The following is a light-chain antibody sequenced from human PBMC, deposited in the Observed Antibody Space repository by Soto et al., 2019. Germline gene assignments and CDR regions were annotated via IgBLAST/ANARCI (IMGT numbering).Light chain of an antibody. CDR2: DVS. V-gene: IGLV2-14*03. CDR3: SSYTTSNTRQIV. Sequence: QSVLTQPASVSGCPGQSITSCCTGTSSDVGGYNYVSWYQHHPGKAPKLMIFDVSNRPSGVSNRFSGSKSGNTASLTISGLQPEDEADYYSSSYTTSNTRQIVFGTGTKVTVL. J-gene: IGLJ1*01. CDR1: SSDVGGYNY.